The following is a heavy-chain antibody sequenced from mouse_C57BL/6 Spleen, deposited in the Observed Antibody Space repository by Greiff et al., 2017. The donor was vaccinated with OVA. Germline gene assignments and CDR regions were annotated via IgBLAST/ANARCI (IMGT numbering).Heavy chain of an antibody. J-gene: IGHJ2*01. CDR3: ASRGYYGSSDY. Sequence: QVQLQQSGAELVRPGTSVKVSCKASGYAFTNYLIEWVKQRPGQGLEWIGVINPGSGGTNYNVKFKGKATLTADKSSSTAYMQLSSLTSEDSAVYCWASRGYYGSSDYWGQGTTLTVSS. D-gene: IGHD1-1*01. CDR2: INPGSGGT. V-gene: IGHV1-54*01. CDR1: GYAFTNYL.